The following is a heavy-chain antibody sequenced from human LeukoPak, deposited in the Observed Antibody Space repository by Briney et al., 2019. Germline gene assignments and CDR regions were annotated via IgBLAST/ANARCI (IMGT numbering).Heavy chain of an antibody. CDR1: GGSFSGYY. J-gene: IGHJ4*02. CDR3: ARLGSSWYVSSYDY. CDR2: INHSGST. Sequence: PSETLSLTCAVYGGSFSGYYWSWIRQPPGKGLEWIGEINHSGSTNYNPSLESRVTISVDTSKNQFSLKLSSVTAADTAVYYCARLGSSWYVSSYDYWGQGTLVTVSS. V-gene: IGHV4-34*01. D-gene: IGHD6-13*01.